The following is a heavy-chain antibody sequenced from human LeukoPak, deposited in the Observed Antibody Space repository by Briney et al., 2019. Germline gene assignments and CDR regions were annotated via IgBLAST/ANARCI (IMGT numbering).Heavy chain of an antibody. V-gene: IGHV4-39*07. CDR2: IYYSGST. CDR3: ARELASGWLIDY. J-gene: IGHJ4*02. Sequence: KPSETLSLTCTVSGGSISSSSYYWGWIRQPPGKGLEWIGSIYYSGSTYYNPSLKSRVTMSVDTSKNQFSLKLSSVTAADTAVYYCARELASGWLIDYWGQGTLVTVSS. D-gene: IGHD6-19*01. CDR1: GGSISSSSYY.